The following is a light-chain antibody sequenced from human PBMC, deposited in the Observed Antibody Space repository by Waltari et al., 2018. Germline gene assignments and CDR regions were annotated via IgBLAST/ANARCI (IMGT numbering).Light chain of an antibody. CDR3: YSTDSSGNHRV. V-gene: IGLV3-10*01. CDR2: EDS. CDR1: ALPKQY. J-gene: IGLJ3*02. Sequence: SYELTQPPSVSVSPGQTARIPCSGDALPKQYSYWYQQKSGQAPVLVIYEDSKRHSGIPERFSGSSSGTMATLTISGAQVEDEADYYCYSTDSSGNHRVFGGGTKLTVL.